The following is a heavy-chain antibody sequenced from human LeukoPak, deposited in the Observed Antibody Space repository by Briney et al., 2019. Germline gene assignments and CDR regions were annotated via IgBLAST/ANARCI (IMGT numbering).Heavy chain of an antibody. CDR1: GLTFGSYW. CDR3: ARTVAGKGNAFDI. D-gene: IGHD6-19*01. CDR2: INSDGSTT. J-gene: IGHJ3*02. Sequence: PGVSLRLSCVASGLTFGSYWMHWVRQAPGRGLVWVSRINSDGSTTSYADSVKGRFTMSRDNAKNTLYLQMNSLRAEDTAVYYCARTVAGKGNAFDIWGQGTMVTVSP. V-gene: IGHV3-74*01.